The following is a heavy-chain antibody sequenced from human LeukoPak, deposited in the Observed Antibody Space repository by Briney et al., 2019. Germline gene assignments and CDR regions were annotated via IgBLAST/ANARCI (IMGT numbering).Heavy chain of an antibody. Sequence: ASETLSLTCTVSGGSISSYYWSWIRQPPGKGLEWIGYIYYSGSTNYNPSLKSRVTISVDTSKNQFSLKLSSVTAADTAVYYCARSRSSWSRNLNEYFQHWGQGTLVTVSS. J-gene: IGHJ1*01. V-gene: IGHV4-59*01. CDR2: IYYSGST. D-gene: IGHD6-13*01. CDR1: GGSISSYY. CDR3: ARSRSSWSRNLNEYFQH.